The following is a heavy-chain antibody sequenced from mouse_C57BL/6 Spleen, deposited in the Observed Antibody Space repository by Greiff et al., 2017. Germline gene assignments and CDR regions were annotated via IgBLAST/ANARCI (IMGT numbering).Heavy chain of an antibody. J-gene: IGHJ3*01. V-gene: IGHV1-15*01. CDR2: IDPETGGT. CDR3: TREGAYDGNWCAY. CDR1: GYTFTDYE. D-gene: IGHD2-10*01. Sequence: QVQLQQSGAELVRPGASVTLSCKASGYTFTDYEMHWVKQTPVHGLGWIGAIDPETGGTASTQKFKGKAILTADKSSSTAYIELRSLTSEDSAVYYGTREGAYDGNWCAYWGQGTLVTVSA.